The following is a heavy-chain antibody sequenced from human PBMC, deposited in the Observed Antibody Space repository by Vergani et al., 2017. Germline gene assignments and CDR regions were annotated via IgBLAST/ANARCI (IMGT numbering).Heavy chain of an antibody. CDR2: INPSGGST. Sequence: QVQLVQSGAEVKKPGASVKVSCKASGYTFTSYYMHWVRQAPGQGLEWMGIINPSGGSTSYAQKFQGRVTMTRDTSTSTVYMELSSLRSEDTAVYYCARDQPAEWGVPAAHDAFDIWGQGTMVTVSS. J-gene: IGHJ3*02. CDR3: ARDQPAEWGVPAAHDAFDI. CDR1: GYTFTSYY. D-gene: IGHD2-2*01. V-gene: IGHV1-46*01.